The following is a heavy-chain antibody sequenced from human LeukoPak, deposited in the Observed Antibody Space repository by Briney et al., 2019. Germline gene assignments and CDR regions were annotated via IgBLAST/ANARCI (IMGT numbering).Heavy chain of an antibody. CDR1: GGSISSGDYY. J-gene: IGHJ5*02. Sequence: PSETLSLTCTVSGGSISSGDYYWSWIRQPPGKGLEWIGHIYYSGSTYYNPSLKSRVTISVDTSKNQFSLKLSSVTAADTAVYYCATDTFPGGCSSTRCQTDNWFDPCGHGALFTVSS. CDR3: ATDTFPGGCSSTRCQTDNWFDP. CDR2: IYYSGST. V-gene: IGHV4-30-4*01. D-gene: IGHD2-2*01.